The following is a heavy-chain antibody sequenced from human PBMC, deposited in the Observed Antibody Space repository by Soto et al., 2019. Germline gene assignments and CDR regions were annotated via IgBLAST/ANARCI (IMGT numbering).Heavy chain of an antibody. CDR2: ISYDGSNK. CDR3: ALGGWVVAPLGMDV. J-gene: IGHJ6*02. CDR1: GFTFSSYA. Sequence: PGGSLRLSCAASGFTFSSYAMHWVRQAPGKGLEWVAVISYDGSNKYYADSVKGRFTISRDNSKNTLYLQMNSLRAEDTAVYYCALGGWVVAPLGMDVWGQGTTVTVSS. D-gene: IGHD1-26*01. V-gene: IGHV3-30-3*01.